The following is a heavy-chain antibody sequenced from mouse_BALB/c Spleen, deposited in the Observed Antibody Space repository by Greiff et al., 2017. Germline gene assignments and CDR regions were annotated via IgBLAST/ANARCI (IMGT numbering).Heavy chain of an antibody. Sequence: VQLQQSGPGLVAPSQSLSITCTVSGFSLTDYGVSWIRQPPGKGLVWLGVIWGGGSTYYNSALKSRLSISKDNSKSQVFLKMNSLQTDDTAMYYCAKAYYRYDNAMDYWGQGTSVTVSS. J-gene: IGHJ4*01. CDR1: GFSLTDYG. D-gene: IGHD2-14*01. CDR3: AKAYYRYDNAMDY. V-gene: IGHV2-6-5*01. CDR2: IWGGGST.